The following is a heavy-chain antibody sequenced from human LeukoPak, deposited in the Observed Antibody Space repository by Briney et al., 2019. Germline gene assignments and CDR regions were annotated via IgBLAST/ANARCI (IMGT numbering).Heavy chain of an antibody. J-gene: IGHJ4*02. Sequence: ASVKVSCKASGYTFTGYYMHWVRQAPGQGLEWMGWINPNSGGTNYAQKFQGRVTMTRDTSISTAYMELSRLRSDDTAVYYCARVAYYYDSSGAVDSWGQGTLVTVSS. CDR2: INPNSGGT. D-gene: IGHD3-22*01. CDR1: GYTFTGYY. V-gene: IGHV1-2*02. CDR3: ARVAYYYDSSGAVDS.